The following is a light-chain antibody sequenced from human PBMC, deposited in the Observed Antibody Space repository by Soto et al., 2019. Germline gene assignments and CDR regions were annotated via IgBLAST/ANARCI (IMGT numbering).Light chain of an antibody. CDR3: QQYENLPT. V-gene: IGKV1-33*01. CDR1: QNINNY. CDR2: DAS. Sequence: DIQTTQSPSSLSASVGDIVTITCQASQNINNYLNWYQQKPGRAPKLLIYDASNLEAGVPSRSRGSGSGTDFTFTISRLQPEDIATYYCQQYENLPTFGQGTRLEIK. J-gene: IGKJ5*01.